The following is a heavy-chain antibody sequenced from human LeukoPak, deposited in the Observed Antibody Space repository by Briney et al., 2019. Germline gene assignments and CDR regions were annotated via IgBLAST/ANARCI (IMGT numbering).Heavy chain of an antibody. CDR1: GFTFSSHG. CDR2: LRYDGNNA. D-gene: IGHD3-3*01. V-gene: IGHV3-30*02. Sequence: GGSLRLSCAASGFTFSSHGIHWVRQAPGKGPEWVAFLRYDGNNAYYSDSVKGRFTISRDNSRNTVHLEMNRLRPEDTAVYYCAKGGRITLFGVVDSWGQGTLVTVSS. CDR3: AKGGRITLFGVVDS. J-gene: IGHJ5*01.